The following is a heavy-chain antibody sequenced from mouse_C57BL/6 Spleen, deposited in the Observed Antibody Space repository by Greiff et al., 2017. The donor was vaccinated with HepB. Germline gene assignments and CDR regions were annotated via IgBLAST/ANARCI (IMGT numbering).Heavy chain of an antibody. V-gene: IGHV1-82*01. CDR2: IYPGDGDT. D-gene: IGHD2-5*01. Sequence: VQLQESGPELVKPGASVKISCKASGYAFSSSWMNWVKQRPGKGLEWIGRIYPGDGDTNYNGKFKGKATLTADKSSSTAYMQLSSLTSEDSAVYFCGYYSNYGRYFDVWGTGTTVTVSS. J-gene: IGHJ1*03. CDR1: GYAFSSSW. CDR3: GYYSNYGRYFDV.